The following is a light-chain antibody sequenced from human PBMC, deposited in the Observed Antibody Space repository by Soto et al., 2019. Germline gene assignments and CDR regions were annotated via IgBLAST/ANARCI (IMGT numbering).Light chain of an antibody. CDR2: DVS. CDR3: CSYAGSYTFG. J-gene: IGLJ2*01. CDR1: SSDVGGYNY. V-gene: IGLV2-11*01. Sequence: QSALTQPRSVSGSPGQSVTISCTGTSSDVGGYNYVSWYQQYSGKVPKLMIYDVSKRPSGVPDRFSGSKSGNTASLTISGLQAEDEADYYCCSYAGSYTFGFGGGTKLTVL.